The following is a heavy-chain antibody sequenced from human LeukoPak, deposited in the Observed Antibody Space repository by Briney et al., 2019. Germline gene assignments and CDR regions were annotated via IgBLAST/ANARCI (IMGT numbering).Heavy chain of an antibody. CDR3: ARGSGDFDY. Sequence: PGGSLRLSCAASGFTFSSYWMSWVRQAPGRGLEWVANINQDGSEKYSVDSVKGRFTISRDNAKNPLYLQMNSLRADDTAVYYCARGSGDFDYWGQGTLVTVSS. V-gene: IGHV3-7*01. D-gene: IGHD7-27*01. CDR2: INQDGSEK. J-gene: IGHJ4*02. CDR1: GFTFSSYW.